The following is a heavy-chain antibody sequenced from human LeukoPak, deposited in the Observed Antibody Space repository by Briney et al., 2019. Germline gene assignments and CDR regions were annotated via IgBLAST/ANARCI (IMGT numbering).Heavy chain of an antibody. CDR2: ISGSGGST. D-gene: IGHD6-25*01. CDR1: GISVSSNY. Sequence: GGSLRLSCAASGISVSSNYMSWVRQAPGKGLEWVSAISGSGGSTYYADSVKGRFTISRDNAKNTLYLQMNSLRAEDTAVYYCARVGAAPQARFDYWGQGTLVTVSS. CDR3: ARVGAAPQARFDY. J-gene: IGHJ4*02. V-gene: IGHV3-23*01.